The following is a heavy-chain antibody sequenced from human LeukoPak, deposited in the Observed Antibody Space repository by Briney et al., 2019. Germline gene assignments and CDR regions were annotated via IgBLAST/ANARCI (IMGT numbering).Heavy chain of an antibody. CDR3: ATLGNGRTFDN. CDR2: IYYSGAT. CDR1: GGSINSSNYY. V-gene: IGHV4-39*07. J-gene: IGHJ4*02. D-gene: IGHD1-26*01. Sequence: TSEIRSRTCTDPGGSINSSNYYGRCIRQHTGKGLEWIGSIYYSGATFYNPSLKSRVTISVDTSKNQFSLKLSSVTAADTAVYYCATLGNGRTFDNWGQGTLVTVSS.